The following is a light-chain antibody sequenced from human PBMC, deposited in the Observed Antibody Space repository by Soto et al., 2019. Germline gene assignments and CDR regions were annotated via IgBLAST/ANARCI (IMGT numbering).Light chain of an antibody. Sequence: EMLLTQSPGTLSLSPGERATLSARPSQSVSSTYLAWYQQKPGQAPRLLIYGASSRATGIPDRFSGSGSGTDFTLTISRLEPEDYAVYYCQQYGRSPPTFGQGTKVDIK. CDR3: QQYGRSPPT. J-gene: IGKJ1*01. CDR2: GAS. V-gene: IGKV3-20*01. CDR1: QSVSSTY.